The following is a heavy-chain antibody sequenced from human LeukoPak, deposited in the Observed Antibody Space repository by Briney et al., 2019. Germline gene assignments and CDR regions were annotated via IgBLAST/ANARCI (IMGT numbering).Heavy chain of an antibody. J-gene: IGHJ4*02. CDR2: ISYDGGNK. CDR1: GFTFSNYA. Sequence: GSLRLSCAASGFTFSNYAMHWVRQAPGKGLEWVAVISYDGGNKYYADSVKGRFTISRDNSKNTLYLQMNSLRPEDTAVYYCVRTDCTGGSCYPNFDYWGQGTLVTVSS. V-gene: IGHV3-30*01. CDR3: VRTDCTGGSCYPNFDY. D-gene: IGHD2-15*01.